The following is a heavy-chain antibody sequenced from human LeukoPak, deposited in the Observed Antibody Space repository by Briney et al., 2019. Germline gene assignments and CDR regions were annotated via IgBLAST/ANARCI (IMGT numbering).Heavy chain of an antibody. CDR1: GYSFSNYG. Sequence: ASVTVSCKASGYSFSNYGLNWVRQARGQGLEWMGWISAYNGNTNYAQKFQGRVTMTTDTSTSTAYMELRSLRSDDTAVYYCAKVFTYYYDRSGYELYYFDYWGQGTLVTVSS. J-gene: IGHJ4*02. V-gene: IGHV1-18*01. CDR3: AKVFTYYYDRSGYELYYFDY. D-gene: IGHD3-22*01. CDR2: ISAYNGNT.